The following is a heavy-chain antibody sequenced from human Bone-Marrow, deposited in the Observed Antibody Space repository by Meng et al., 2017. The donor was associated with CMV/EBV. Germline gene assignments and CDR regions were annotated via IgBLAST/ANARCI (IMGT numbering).Heavy chain of an antibody. D-gene: IGHD2-2*01. CDR2: INTNGSST. J-gene: IGHJ6*02. Sequence: GESLKISCAASGFTFSTDWMHWVRQTPGKGLVWVSRINTNGSSTNYADSVKGRFTISRDNAKNTLYLQMNSLRAAETAVYYCARSGRGTSLGMDDWGQGTTVTVSS. CDR3: ARSGRGTSLGMDD. CDR1: GFTFSTDW. V-gene: IGHV3-74*01.